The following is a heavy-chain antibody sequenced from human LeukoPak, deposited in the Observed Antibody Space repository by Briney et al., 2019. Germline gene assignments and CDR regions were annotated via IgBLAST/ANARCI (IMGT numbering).Heavy chain of an antibody. D-gene: IGHD2-2*01. Sequence: SETLSLTCTASGGSISSGGYYWSWIRQPPGKGLEWIGFTYNSRNTHYNPSLKSRVTISVDTSKNQFSLKLSSVNDGDTAVYYCAIYGASSYLGYWGQGTLVTVSS. CDR1: GGSISSGGYY. J-gene: IGHJ4*02. CDR3: AIYGASSYLGY. CDR2: TYNSRNT. V-gene: IGHV4-31*03.